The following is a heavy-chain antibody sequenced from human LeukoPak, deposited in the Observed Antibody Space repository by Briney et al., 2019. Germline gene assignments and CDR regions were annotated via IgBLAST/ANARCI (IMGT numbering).Heavy chain of an antibody. V-gene: IGHV3-30-3*01. CDR1: GFTFSSYA. J-gene: IGHJ4*02. CDR2: ISYDGSNK. CDR3: ARALNEGARFDY. Sequence: GGSLRLSCAASGFTFSSYAMHWVRQAPGKGLEWVAVISYDGSNKYYADSVKGRFTISRDNSKTTLYLQMNSLRAEDTAVYYCARALNEGARFDYWGQGTLVTVSS.